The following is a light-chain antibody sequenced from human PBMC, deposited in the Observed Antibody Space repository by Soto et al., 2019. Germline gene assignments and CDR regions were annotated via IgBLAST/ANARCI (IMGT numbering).Light chain of an antibody. V-gene: IGKV3-20*01. CDR3: QQYGSSPGA. J-gene: IGKJ3*01. Sequence: EIGLTQSPGTLSLSPGERATLSCRASQSVGSSYLAWYQQKPGQAPRLLIFVASSRATGIPDRFSGSGSGTDFTLTISRLEPEDFAVYYCQQYGSSPGAFGPGTKVDIK. CDR2: VAS. CDR1: QSVGSSY.